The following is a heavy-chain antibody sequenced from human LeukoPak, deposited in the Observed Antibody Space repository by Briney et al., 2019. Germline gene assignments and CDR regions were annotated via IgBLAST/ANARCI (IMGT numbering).Heavy chain of an antibody. CDR3: AKNWNYFVY. CDR1: GFTFIRYG. Sequence: GGSLRLSCAASGFTFIRYGMHCVRQAPGKGLEWVAVISYDGSNKYYADSVKGRFTISRDNAKNTLDLQMNSLRAEDTAVYYSAKNWNYFVYWGQGTLVTVSS. CDR2: ISYDGSNK. J-gene: IGHJ4*02. D-gene: IGHD1-1*01. V-gene: IGHV3-30*18.